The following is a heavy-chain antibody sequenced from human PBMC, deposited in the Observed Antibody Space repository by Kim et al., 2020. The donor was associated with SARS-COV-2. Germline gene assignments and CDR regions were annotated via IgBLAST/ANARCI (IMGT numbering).Heavy chain of an antibody. CDR1: GFTVSSNY. V-gene: IGHV3-53*01. CDR3: ARGDKGSGSYYNFDY. CDR2: IYSGGST. Sequence: GGSLRLSCAASGFTVSSNYMSWVRQAPGKGLEWVSIIYSGGSTYYAHSVKGRFTISRDNSKNTLYLQMNSLRAEDTAVYYCARGDKGSGSYYNFDYWGQGTLVTVSS. D-gene: IGHD3-10*01. J-gene: IGHJ4*02.